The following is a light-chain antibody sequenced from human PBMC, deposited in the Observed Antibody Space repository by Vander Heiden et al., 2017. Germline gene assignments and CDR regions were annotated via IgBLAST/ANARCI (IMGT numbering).Light chain of an antibody. V-gene: IGLV3-1*01. CDR3: QAWDNNTVI. CDR1: ELGDKY. Sequence: ELAQPPSVSVSPGQTASITCSGYELGDKYACWYQQKPGQSPVLVIYQDTKRPSGIPERISGSNSGNTATLTISGTEAMDEADYFCQAWDNNTVIFGGGTKLSVL. J-gene: IGLJ2*01. CDR2: QDT.